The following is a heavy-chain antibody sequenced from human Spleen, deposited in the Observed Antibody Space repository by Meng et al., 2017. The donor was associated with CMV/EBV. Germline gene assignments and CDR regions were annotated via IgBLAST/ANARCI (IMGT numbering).Heavy chain of an antibody. CDR3: AKDLGRNGYKPLEY. J-gene: IGHJ4*02. D-gene: IGHD5-24*01. Sequence: GESLKISCAASGFTFSTYSMNWVRQAPGKGLEWVSFITSSGDTIYYADSVKGRFTISRDNAKNSLYLEMSSLRAEDTGLYYCAKDLGRNGYKPLEYWGQGTLVTVSS. CDR1: GFTFSTYS. CDR2: ITSSGDTI. V-gene: IGHV3-48*04.